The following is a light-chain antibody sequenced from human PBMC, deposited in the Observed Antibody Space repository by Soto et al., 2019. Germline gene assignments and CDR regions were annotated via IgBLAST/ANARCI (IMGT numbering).Light chain of an antibody. CDR2: AAS. Sequence: IQLTQSPSSLSASVGDRVTITCRASQDISALLAWYQHKPGKAPKLLISAASTLQSGVPSRFSGSGSGTEFTLTISSLQPEDFATYYCQQLKSYPITFGQGTRLEIK. V-gene: IGKV1-9*01. CDR1: QDISAL. CDR3: QQLKSYPIT. J-gene: IGKJ5*01.